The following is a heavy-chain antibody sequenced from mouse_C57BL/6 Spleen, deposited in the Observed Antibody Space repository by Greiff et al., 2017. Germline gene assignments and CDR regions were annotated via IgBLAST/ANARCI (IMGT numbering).Heavy chain of an antibody. D-gene: IGHD1-1*01. CDR1: GYSITSGYY. CDR3: ARTITTVEYYYAMDY. CDR2: ISYDGSN. Sequence: ESGPGLVKPSQSLSLTCSVTGYSITSGYYWNWIRQFPGNKLEWMGYISYDGSNNYNPSLKNRISITRDTSKNQFFLKLNSVTTEDTATYYCARTITTVEYYYAMDYWGQGTSVTVSS. V-gene: IGHV3-6*01. J-gene: IGHJ4*01.